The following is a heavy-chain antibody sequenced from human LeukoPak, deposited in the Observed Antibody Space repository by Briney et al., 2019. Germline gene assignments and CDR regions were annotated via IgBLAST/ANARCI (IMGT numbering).Heavy chain of an antibody. V-gene: IGHV3-23*01. CDR2: ISESGSGT. CDR3: ATRTTVTRPWFDP. J-gene: IGHJ5*02. CDR1: GFTFNSYG. Sequence: GGSLRLSCEVSGFTFNSYGMSWVRQAPGQGLEWFSSISESGSGTYYADSVKGRFTISRDNSKNTLFLQMNSLRADDTAVYYCATRTTVTRPWFDPWGQGTLVTVSS. D-gene: IGHD4-17*01.